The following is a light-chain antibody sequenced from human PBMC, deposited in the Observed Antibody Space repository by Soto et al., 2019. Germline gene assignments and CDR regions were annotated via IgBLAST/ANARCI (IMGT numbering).Light chain of an antibody. CDR3: SSYTSSSTLP. CDR1: SSDVGGYNY. V-gene: IGLV2-14*01. CDR2: DVS. J-gene: IGLJ1*01. Sequence: QSALTQPASVSGSPGQSITLSCTGTSSDVGGYNYVSWYQQHPGKAPKLMIYDVSNRPSGVSNRFSGSKSGNTASLTISGLQAEDEADYYCSSYTSSSTLPFGTGTKLTFL.